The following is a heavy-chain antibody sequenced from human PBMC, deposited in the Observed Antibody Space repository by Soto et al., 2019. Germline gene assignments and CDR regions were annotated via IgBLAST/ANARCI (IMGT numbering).Heavy chain of an antibody. CDR3: AYRVRNDDSLEY. V-gene: IGHV2-5*01. J-gene: IGHJ4*02. CDR2: IYWNDDK. CDR1: GFSLSIGAVG. D-gene: IGHD1-1*01. Sequence: ESGPTLVNPTQTLTLTCTFSGFSLSIGAVGVGWIRQPPGKALEWLALIYWNDDKRYSPSLKSRLTITKDTSKNQVVLTMTNMDPVDTATYYCAYRVRNDDSLEYWGQGILVTVSS.